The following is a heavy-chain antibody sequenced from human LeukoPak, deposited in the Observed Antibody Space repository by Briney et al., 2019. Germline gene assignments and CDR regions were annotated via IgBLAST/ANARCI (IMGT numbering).Heavy chain of an antibody. Sequence: SETLSLTCTVPGYSISSGYYWGWIRQPPGKGLEWIGSIYHSGSTYYNPSLKSRVTISVDTSKNQFSLKLSSVTAADTAVYYCARASYYGSGLLDYYYYYMDVWGKGTTVTISS. J-gene: IGHJ6*03. CDR2: IYHSGST. CDR1: GYSISSGYY. CDR3: ARASYYGSGLLDYYYYYMDV. V-gene: IGHV4-38-2*02. D-gene: IGHD3-10*01.